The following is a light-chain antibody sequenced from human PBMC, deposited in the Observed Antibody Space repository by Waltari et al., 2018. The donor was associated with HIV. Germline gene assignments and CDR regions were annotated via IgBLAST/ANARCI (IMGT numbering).Light chain of an antibody. J-gene: IGLJ2*01. CDR1: SSDIGAYHY. CDR2: EVS. V-gene: IGLV2-14*01. Sequence: QSALTQPASVSGSPGPSSTVSCPGTSSDIGAYHYVSWYHQPPGTAPKLVIYEVSNRPSGISYRFSGSKSGNTASLTISGLQTEDEGDYYCSSFTTSNSLLFGGGTKVTVL. CDR3: SSFTTSNSLL.